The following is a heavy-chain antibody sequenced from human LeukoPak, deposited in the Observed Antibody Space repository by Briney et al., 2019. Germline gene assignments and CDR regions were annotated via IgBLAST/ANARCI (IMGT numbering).Heavy chain of an antibody. CDR1: GGTFSSYA. D-gene: IGHD5-18*01. CDR3: ARPNSYGYSDWFDP. CDR2: IIPIFGTA. J-gene: IGHJ5*02. Sequence: SVKVSCTASGGTFSSYAISWVRQAPGQGLEWMGGIIPIFGTANYAQKFQGRVTITADESTSTAYMELSSLRSEDTAVYYCARPNSYGYSDWFDPWGQGTLVTVSS. V-gene: IGHV1-69*13.